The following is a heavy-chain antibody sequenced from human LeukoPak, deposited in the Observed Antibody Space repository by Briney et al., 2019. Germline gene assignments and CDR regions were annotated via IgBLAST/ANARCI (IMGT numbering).Heavy chain of an antibody. CDR1: GGSFSGYY. Sequence: SETLSLTCAVYGGSFSGYYWSWIRQPPGKGLEWIGEINHSGSTNYNPSLKSRVTVSVDTSKNQFSLKLSSVTAADTAVYYCASKPLDPDIVAYYSDYWGQGTLVTVSS. V-gene: IGHV4-34*01. CDR2: INHSGST. J-gene: IGHJ4*02. D-gene: IGHD5-12*01. CDR3: ASKPLDPDIVAYYSDY.